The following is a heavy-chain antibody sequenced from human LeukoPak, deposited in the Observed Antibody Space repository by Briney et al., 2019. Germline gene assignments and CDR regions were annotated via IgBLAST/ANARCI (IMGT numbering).Heavy chain of an antibody. CDR2: ISGSGGST. J-gene: IGHJ5*02. V-gene: IGHV3-23*01. Sequence: GGSLRLSCAASGFTFSSYAMSWVRQAPGKGLEWVSAISGSGGSTYYADSVKGRFTISRDNSKNTLYLRMNSLRAEDTAVYYCAKDPESYYYDSSGSENWFDPWGQGTLVTVSS. CDR3: AKDPESYYYDSSGSENWFDP. D-gene: IGHD3-22*01. CDR1: GFTFSSYA.